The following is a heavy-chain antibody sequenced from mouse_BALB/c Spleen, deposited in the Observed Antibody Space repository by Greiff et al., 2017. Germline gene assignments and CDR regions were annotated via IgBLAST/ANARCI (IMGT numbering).Heavy chain of an antibody. J-gene: IGHJ3*01. V-gene: IGHV5-9-3*01. Sequence: EVKLMESGGGLVKPGGSLKLSCAASGFTFSSYAMSWVRQTPEKRLEWVATISSGGSYTYYPDSVKGRFTISRDNAKNTLYLQMSSLRSEDTAMYYCARHYYGYAYWGQGTLVTVSA. CDR2: ISSGGSYT. CDR1: GFTFSSYA. CDR3: ARHYYGYAY. D-gene: IGHD1-2*01.